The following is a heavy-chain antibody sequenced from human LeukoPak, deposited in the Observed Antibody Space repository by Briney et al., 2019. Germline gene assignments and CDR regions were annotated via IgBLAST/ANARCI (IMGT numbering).Heavy chain of an antibody. Sequence: PGGSLRLSCAASGFTFSSYAMSWVRQAPGKGLEWVSGITGSGGSTYYADSVKGRFTISRDNSKNTLFLQLNSLRAEDTAVYYCAKGPSSGSYYRLDYWGQGTLVTVSS. D-gene: IGHD3-10*01. CDR1: GFTFSSYA. J-gene: IGHJ4*02. V-gene: IGHV3-23*01. CDR3: AKGPSSGSYYRLDY. CDR2: ITGSGGST.